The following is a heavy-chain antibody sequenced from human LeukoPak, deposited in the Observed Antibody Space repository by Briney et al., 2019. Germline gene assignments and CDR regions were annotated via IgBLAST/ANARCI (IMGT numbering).Heavy chain of an antibody. CDR2: ISGNGGST. D-gene: IGHD3-9*01. CDR1: GFTFTNHA. J-gene: IGHJ6*03. Sequence: GGSLRLSCAASGFTFTNHAMQWVRQAPGKGLEYVSAISGNGGSTYYANSVKGRFTISRDNSKTTVYLQMGSLRPEDMAVYYCARAGVVRYVAWLINYYMDVWGKGTTVTVSS. CDR3: ARAGVVRYVAWLINYYMDV. V-gene: IGHV3-64*01.